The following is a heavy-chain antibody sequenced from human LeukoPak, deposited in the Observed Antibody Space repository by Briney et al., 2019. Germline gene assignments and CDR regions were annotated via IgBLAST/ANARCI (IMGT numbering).Heavy chain of an antibody. CDR1: GFTVSSNY. D-gene: IGHD3-22*01. Sequence: GGSLRLSCAASGFTVSSNYMSWVRQAPGKGLEWVSVIYSGGSTYYADSVKGRFTISRDNSKNTLYLQMNSLRAEDTAVYYCARTPYYYDSSGYYDDWGQGTLVTVSS. V-gene: IGHV3-66*01. J-gene: IGHJ4*02. CDR3: ARTPYYYDSSGYYDD. CDR2: IYSGGST.